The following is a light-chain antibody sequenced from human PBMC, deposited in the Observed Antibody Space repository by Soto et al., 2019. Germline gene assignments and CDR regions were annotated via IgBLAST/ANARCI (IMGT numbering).Light chain of an antibody. Sequence: QSVLTQPASVSGSPGQSIALSCTGTSSDVGAYDFVSWYQQHPDKAPKLMIYEVSHRPSGVSYRFSGSKSVNTATLTISGLQAEDEADYYCSSYTTSSTRVFGTGTKVTVL. CDR2: EVS. J-gene: IGLJ1*01. CDR3: SSYTTSSTRV. V-gene: IGLV2-14*03. CDR1: SSDVGAYDF.